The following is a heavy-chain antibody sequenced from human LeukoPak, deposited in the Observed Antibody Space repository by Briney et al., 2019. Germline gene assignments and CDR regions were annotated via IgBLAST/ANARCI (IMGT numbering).Heavy chain of an antibody. J-gene: IGHJ4*02. CDR1: GFTFSSYG. V-gene: IGHV3-30*02. CDR2: IRYDGSNK. D-gene: IGHD6-13*01. CDR3: AKRASSSWYYFDY. Sequence: GGSLRLSCAASGFTFSSYGMHWVRQAPGKGLEWVAFIRYDGSNKYYADSVKGRFTISRDNSKNTLYLQMNSLRAEDTAVYYCAKRASSSWYYFDYWGQGTLVTVSS.